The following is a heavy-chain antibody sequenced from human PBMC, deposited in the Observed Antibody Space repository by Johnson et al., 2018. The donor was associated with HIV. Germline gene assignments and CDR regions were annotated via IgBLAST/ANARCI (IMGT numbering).Heavy chain of an antibody. Sequence: VQLVESGGGLVKPWGSLRLSCAASGFTVSSNYMSWVRRAPGKGLEWVSVIYSGGSTYYADSVKGRFTISRDNAKNTLYLQMNSLRAEDTAVYYCARYGSSSVGGHDAFDIWGQGTMVTVSS. CDR1: GFTVSSNY. D-gene: IGHD6-6*01. V-gene: IGHV3-66*01. CDR3: ARYGSSSVGGHDAFDI. J-gene: IGHJ3*02. CDR2: IYSGGST.